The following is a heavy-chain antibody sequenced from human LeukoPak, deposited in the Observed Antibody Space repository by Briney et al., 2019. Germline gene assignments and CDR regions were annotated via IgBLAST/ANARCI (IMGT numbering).Heavy chain of an antibody. J-gene: IGHJ4*02. CDR2: ISSSGSTI. V-gene: IGHV3-48*03. Sequence: GGSLRLSCAASGFTFSSYEMNWVRQAPGKGLEWVSFISSSGSTIYYTDSVKGRFTISRDNAKNSLYLQMHSLRAEDTAVYYCARVLPGHWGGDVVDDYWGQGTLVIVSS. D-gene: IGHD7-27*01. CDR1: GFTFSSYE. CDR3: ARVLPGHWGGDVVDDY.